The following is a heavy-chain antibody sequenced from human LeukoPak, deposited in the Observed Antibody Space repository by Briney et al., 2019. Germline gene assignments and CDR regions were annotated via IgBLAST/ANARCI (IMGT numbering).Heavy chain of an antibody. CDR1: GFTFSNYG. Sequence: GRSLRLSCAASGFTFSNYGMYWVRQAPGKGLEWVAVIWYDGSNKYYADSVKGRFTIFRDNSDNKVYLQMNSLRADDTALYYCARVHFVGGTNYPSPDYWGQGTLVTVSS. CDR2: IWYDGSNK. V-gene: IGHV3-33*07. D-gene: IGHD1-7*01. CDR3: ARVHFVGGTNYPSPDY. J-gene: IGHJ4*02.